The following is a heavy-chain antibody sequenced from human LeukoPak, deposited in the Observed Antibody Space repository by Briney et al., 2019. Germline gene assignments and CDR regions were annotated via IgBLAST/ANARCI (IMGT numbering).Heavy chain of an antibody. CDR3: ASDFTYYYDSSSAGLFDI. J-gene: IGHJ3*02. V-gene: IGHV4-38-2*02. CDR2: IYHSGST. Sequence: SETLSLTCTVSGGSISSYYWSWIRQPPGKGLEWIGSIYHSGSTYYNPSLKSRVTISVDTSKNQFSLKLSSVTAADTAVYYCASDFTYYYDSSSAGLFDIWGQGTMVTVSS. CDR1: GGSISSYY. D-gene: IGHD3-22*01.